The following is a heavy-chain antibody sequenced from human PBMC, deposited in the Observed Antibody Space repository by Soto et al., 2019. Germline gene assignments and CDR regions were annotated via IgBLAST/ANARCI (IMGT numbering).Heavy chain of an antibody. CDR1: GGSISSGGYY. CDR3: ARGEPYGDFAY. Sequence: QVQLQESGPRLVKPSQTLSLTCTVSGGSISSGGYYWSWIRQHPVKGLEWIGYIYNNGNTYYNPSLERRTTISRDTAKNQFSLKVTSVTAADTAVYYCARGEPYGDFAYWGQGTLVTVSS. J-gene: IGHJ4*02. CDR2: IYNNGNT. V-gene: IGHV4-31*03. D-gene: IGHD4-17*01.